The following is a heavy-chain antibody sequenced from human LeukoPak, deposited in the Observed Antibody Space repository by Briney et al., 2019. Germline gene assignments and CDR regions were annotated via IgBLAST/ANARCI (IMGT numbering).Heavy chain of an antibody. CDR3: ASCFNSSSWLSYYYYYGMDV. CDR2: INPSGGST. V-gene: IGHV1-46*01. J-gene: IGHJ6*02. D-gene: IGHD6-13*01. Sequence: ASAKVSCKASGYTFTSYYMHWVRQAPGQGLEWMGIINPSGGSTSYAQKFQGRVTMTRDTSTSTVYMELSSLRSEDTAVYYCASCFNSSSWLSYYYYYGMDVWGQGTTVTVSS. CDR1: GYTFTSYY.